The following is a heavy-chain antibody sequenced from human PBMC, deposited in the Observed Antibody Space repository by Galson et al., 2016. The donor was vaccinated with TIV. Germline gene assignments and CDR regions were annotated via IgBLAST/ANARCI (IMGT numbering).Heavy chain of an antibody. CDR2: ISTSNGNP. J-gene: IGHJ4*02. CDR1: GYSFTAYP. CDR3: ARERGGGVYFDF. V-gene: IGHV1-3*04. D-gene: IGHD1-1*01. Sequence: SVKVSCKASGYSFTAYPIHWVRQVPGHSPEWMGWISTSNGNPKYSQNFQGRVTITRDASATTAYMELSSLRSEDKAVYYCARERGGGVYFDFWGQGTLVTVSS.